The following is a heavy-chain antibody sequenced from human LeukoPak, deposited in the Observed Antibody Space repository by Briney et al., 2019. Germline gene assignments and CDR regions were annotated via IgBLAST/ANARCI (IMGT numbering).Heavy chain of an antibody. J-gene: IGHJ2*01. CDR3: AKALSAAAIPGFGYFDL. CDR2: ISWNSGSI. Sequence: HPGGSLRLSCAASGFTFDDYAMHWVRQAPGKGLEWVSGISWNSGSIGYADSVKGRFTISRDNAKNSLYLQMNSLRAEDMALYYCAKALSAAAIPGFGYFDLWGRGTLVTVSS. CDR1: GFTFDDYA. D-gene: IGHD6-13*01. V-gene: IGHV3-9*03.